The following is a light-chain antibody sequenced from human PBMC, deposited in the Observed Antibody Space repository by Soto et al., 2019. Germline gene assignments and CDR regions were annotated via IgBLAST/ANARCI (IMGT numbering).Light chain of an antibody. CDR2: AES. V-gene: IGKV1-9*01. Sequence: DIQLTQSPSFLSASVGDRVTITCRASQGIAGSLAWYQQKPGKPPKLLIYAESTLQSGVPSRFSGSGSGTEFTLTISSLQADDFAIYYCQQYNSYSWTFGQGTKVDIK. J-gene: IGKJ1*01. CDR3: QQYNSYSWT. CDR1: QGIAGS.